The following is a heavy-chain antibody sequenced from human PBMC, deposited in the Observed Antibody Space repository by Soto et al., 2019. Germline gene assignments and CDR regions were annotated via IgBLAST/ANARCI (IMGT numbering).Heavy chain of an antibody. D-gene: IGHD3-10*01. J-gene: IGHJ5*02. CDR3: ARHLWGRITMVRAKVPWFDP. CDR1: GGSISSSSYY. CDR2: IYYSGST. V-gene: IGHV4-39*01. Sequence: PSETLSLTCTVSGGSISSSSYYWGWIRQPPGKGLEWIGSIYYSGSTYYNPSLKSRVTISVDTSKNQFSLKLSSVTAADTAVYYCARHLWGRITMVRAKVPWFDPWGQGTLVTVSS.